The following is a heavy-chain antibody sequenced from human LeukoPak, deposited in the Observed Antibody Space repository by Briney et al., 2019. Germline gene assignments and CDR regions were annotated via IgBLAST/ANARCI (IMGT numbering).Heavy chain of an antibody. V-gene: IGHV3-21*01. CDR2: ISSSSSYI. J-gene: IGHJ6*02. D-gene: IGHD6-13*01. CDR1: GFTFSSYS. CDR3: ARDKEGQDSSHYYYYGMDV. Sequence: EGSLRLSCAASGFTFSSYSMNWVRQAPGKGLEWVSSISSSSSYIYYADSVKGRFTISRDNAKNSLYLQMNSLRAEDTAVYYCARDKEGQDSSHYYYYGMDVWGQGTTVTVSS.